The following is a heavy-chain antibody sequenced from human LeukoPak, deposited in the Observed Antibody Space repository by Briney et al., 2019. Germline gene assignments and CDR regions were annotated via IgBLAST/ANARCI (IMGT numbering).Heavy chain of an antibody. CDR3: ARIPYPDT. J-gene: IGHJ5*02. CDR2: IYYSGST. Sequence: SETLSLTCTVSGGSISSSSYYWGWIRQPPGKGLEWIGSIYYSGSTYYDPSLKSRVTISVDTSKNQFSLKLSSVTAADTAVYYCARIPYPDTWGQGTLVTVSS. V-gene: IGHV4-39*01. CDR1: GGSISSSSYY. D-gene: IGHD2-2*02.